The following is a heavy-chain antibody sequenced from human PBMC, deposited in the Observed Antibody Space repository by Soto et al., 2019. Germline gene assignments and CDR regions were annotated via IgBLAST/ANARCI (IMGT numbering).Heavy chain of an antibody. Sequence: ASVKVSCKASGYTFTSYYMHWVRQAPGQGLEWMGIINPSGGSTSYAQKFQGRVTMTRDTSTSTVYMELSSLRSEDTAVYYCARENSSGYYYYGMDVWGQGTTVTVSS. CDR1: GYTFTSYY. V-gene: IGHV1-46*01. D-gene: IGHD6-19*01. J-gene: IGHJ6*02. CDR2: INPSGGST. CDR3: ARENSSGYYYYGMDV.